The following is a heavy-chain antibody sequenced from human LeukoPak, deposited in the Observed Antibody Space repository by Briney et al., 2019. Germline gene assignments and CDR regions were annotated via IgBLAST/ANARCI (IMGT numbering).Heavy chain of an antibody. CDR2: ISYDGSTH. D-gene: IGHD3-22*01. CDR1: GFTLSCCG. Sequence: GGSLRLSCAASGFTLSCCGMHWVRQAPGKGPEWVAFISYDGSTHYYADSVKGRFTISRDNSKSTLYLQMNSLREEDTAMYYCAKDGDDCIEHWGQGTLVTVSS. J-gene: IGHJ1*01. V-gene: IGHV3-30*02. CDR3: AKDGDDCIEH.